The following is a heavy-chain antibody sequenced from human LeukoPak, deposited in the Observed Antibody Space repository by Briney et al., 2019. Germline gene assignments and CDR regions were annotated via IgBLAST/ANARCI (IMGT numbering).Heavy chain of an antibody. Sequence: SSETLSLTCSVSGGFNTHYYWSWIRQPPGKGLEWIGYFYHSGSTNYNPSLKSRVTISVDTSKNHFSLKLSSVTAADTAVYYCARGQWLPVFDFWGQGTLVTVSS. CDR1: GGFNTHYY. D-gene: IGHD3-22*01. CDR2: FYHSGST. CDR3: ARGQWLPVFDF. V-gene: IGHV4-59*01. J-gene: IGHJ4*02.